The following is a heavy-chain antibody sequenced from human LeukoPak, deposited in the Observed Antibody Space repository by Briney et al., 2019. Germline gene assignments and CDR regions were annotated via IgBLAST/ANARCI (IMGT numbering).Heavy chain of an antibody. CDR1: GYTSTGYY. Sequence: ASVKVSCKASGYTSTGYYMHWVRQAPGQGLEWMGWINPNSGGTNYAQKFQGRVTMTRDTSISTAYMELSRLRSDDTAVYYCARDHRRYCSGGSCYGYWGQGTLVTVSS. CDR2: INPNSGGT. CDR3: ARDHRRYCSGGSCYGY. J-gene: IGHJ4*02. V-gene: IGHV1-2*02. D-gene: IGHD2-15*01.